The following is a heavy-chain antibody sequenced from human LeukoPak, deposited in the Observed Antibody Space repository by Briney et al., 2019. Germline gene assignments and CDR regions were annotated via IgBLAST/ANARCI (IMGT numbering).Heavy chain of an antibody. V-gene: IGHV3-74*01. CDR2: VDSGGTNT. CDR1: GFTFSSYR. D-gene: IGHD1-14*01. J-gene: IGHJ3*01. Sequence: GGSLRLSCAASGFTFSSYRMHWVRQAPGKGLVWVSRVDSGGTNTIYADSVQGRFTISRDNAKNSLYLQINSLRAEDTALYYCARGGPDHAFDVWGQGTMVTVSS. CDR3: ARGGPDHAFDV.